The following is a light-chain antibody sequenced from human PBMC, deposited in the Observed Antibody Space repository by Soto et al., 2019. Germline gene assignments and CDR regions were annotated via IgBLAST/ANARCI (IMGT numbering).Light chain of an antibody. J-gene: IGKJ4*01. V-gene: IGKV3D-15*01. Sequence: MVLTQAPATLSLSPGERATLSCRARQSVSSNLAWHQQRPGQAPRLLIYGASTRATGVPARVSGGGSGTEFTLTITGLQSEDSAPSYCQHSNAWFWTFGGGTKVDIK. CDR2: GAS. CDR3: QHSNAWFWT. CDR1: QSVSSN.